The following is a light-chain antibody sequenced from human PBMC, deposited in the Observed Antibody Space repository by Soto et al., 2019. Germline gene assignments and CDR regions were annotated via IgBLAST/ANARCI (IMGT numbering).Light chain of an antibody. V-gene: IGKV1-9*01. CDR2: AAS. J-gene: IGKJ4*01. CDR1: QGISSY. Sequence: DIQLTQSPSFLSASVGDRVTITCRASQGISSYLAWFQQKPGKAPKVLIYAASILQGGVPSRFSGSGSGTEFTLTISSLQPEDFATYYGQQLNSYPLTFGGGTKVEIK. CDR3: QQLNSYPLT.